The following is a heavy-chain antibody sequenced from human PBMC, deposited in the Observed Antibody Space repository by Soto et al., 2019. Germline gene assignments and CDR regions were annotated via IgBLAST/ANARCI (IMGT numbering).Heavy chain of an antibody. V-gene: IGHV5-51*01. Sequence: GXSRKISCKGSGYSFTSYWIGWVRQMPGKGLEWMGIIYPGDSDTRYSPSFQGQVTISADKSISTAYLQWSSLKASDTAMYYCARRDIAVAENAFDIWGQGTMVTVSS. D-gene: IGHD6-19*01. CDR2: IYPGDSDT. CDR3: ARRDIAVAENAFDI. J-gene: IGHJ3*02. CDR1: GYSFTSYW.